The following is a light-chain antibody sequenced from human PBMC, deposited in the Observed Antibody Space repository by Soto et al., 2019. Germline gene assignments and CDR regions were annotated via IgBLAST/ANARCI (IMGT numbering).Light chain of an antibody. CDR1: QSVSSS. V-gene: IGKV3-11*01. J-gene: IGKJ5*01. Sequence: EILLTQSPATLSLSPGERATLSCRASQSVSSSLAWYQQKPGQAPRLLIYDTSNRATGVPARFSGSGSGTVITLTIISLEPEDFAVYYCQQRYNWPPITFGQGTRLEIK. CDR2: DTS. CDR3: QQRYNWPPIT.